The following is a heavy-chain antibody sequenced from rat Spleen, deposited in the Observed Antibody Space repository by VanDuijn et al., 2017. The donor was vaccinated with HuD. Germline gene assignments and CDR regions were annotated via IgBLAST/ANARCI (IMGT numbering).Heavy chain of an antibody. D-gene: IGHD1-10*01. CDR3: ARCGNYAFVY. J-gene: IGHJ3*01. V-gene: IGHV5-34*01. CDR1: GFTFSDYG. CDR2: ISDSSGTI. Sequence: EVQLVESGGGLVQPGRSLKLSCVASGFTFSDYGMNWVRQAPGKGLEWVAYISDSSGTIYYADTVRGRFTISRDNAKNTLYLQLSSLRSEDTALYYSARCGNYAFVYWGQGTLVTVSS.